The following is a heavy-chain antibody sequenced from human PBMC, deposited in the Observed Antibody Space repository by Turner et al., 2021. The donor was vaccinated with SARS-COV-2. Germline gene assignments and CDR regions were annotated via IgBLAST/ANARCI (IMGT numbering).Heavy chain of an antibody. CDR3: ARVYSGSYYGGYYDYGMDV. D-gene: IGHD1-26*01. CDR2: IIPIFGTA. Sequence: QVQLVQSGAEVTKPGSSVKVSCKASGGTFSSYVISWVRQAPGQGLEWMGGIIPIFGTANYAQKFQGRVTITADESTSTAYMELSSLRSEDTAVYYCARVYSGSYYGGYYDYGMDVWGQGTTVTVSS. J-gene: IGHJ6*02. CDR1: GGTFSSYV. V-gene: IGHV1-69*01.